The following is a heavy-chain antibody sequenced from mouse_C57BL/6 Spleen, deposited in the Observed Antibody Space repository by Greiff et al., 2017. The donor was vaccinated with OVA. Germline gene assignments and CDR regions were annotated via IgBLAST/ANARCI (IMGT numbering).Heavy chain of an antibody. CDR3: AREGLYSNYDYAMDY. D-gene: IGHD2-5*01. Sequence: QVHVKQSGAELARPGASVKLSCKASGYTFTSYGISWVKQRTGQGLEWIGEIYPRSGNTYYNEKFKGKATLTADKSSSTAYMELRSLTSEDSAVYFCAREGLYSNYDYAMDYWGQGTSVTVSS. J-gene: IGHJ4*01. CDR2: IYPRSGNT. V-gene: IGHV1-81*01. CDR1: GYTFTSYG.